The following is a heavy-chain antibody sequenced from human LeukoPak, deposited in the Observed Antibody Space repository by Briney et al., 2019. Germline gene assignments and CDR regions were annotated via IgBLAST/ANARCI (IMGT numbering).Heavy chain of an antibody. J-gene: IGHJ4*02. Sequence: GGSLSLSCAASGFTFSSYSMNRVRQAPGKGLEWVSSISSSSSYIYYADSVKGRFTISRDNAKNSLYLQMNSLRAEDTAVYYCASSPDYFDYWGQGTLVTVSS. V-gene: IGHV3-21*01. CDR1: GFTFSSYS. CDR3: ASSPDYFDY. D-gene: IGHD1-14*01. CDR2: ISSSSSYI.